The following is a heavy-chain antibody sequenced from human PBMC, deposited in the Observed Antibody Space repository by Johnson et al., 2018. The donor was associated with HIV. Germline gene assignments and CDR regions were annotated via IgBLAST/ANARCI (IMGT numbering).Heavy chain of an antibody. CDR1: GFTVSSNY. V-gene: IGHV3-23*04. CDR2: ISGSGGST. J-gene: IGHJ3*02. CDR3: ARDSQWELRPDAFDI. Sequence: VQLVESGGGLVQPGGSLRLSCAASGFTVSSNYISWVRQAPGKGLEWVSAISGSGGSTYYADSVKGRFTISRDNSKNTLYLQMNSLKTEDTAVYYCARDSQWELRPDAFDIWGKGTMVTVSS. D-gene: IGHD1-26*01.